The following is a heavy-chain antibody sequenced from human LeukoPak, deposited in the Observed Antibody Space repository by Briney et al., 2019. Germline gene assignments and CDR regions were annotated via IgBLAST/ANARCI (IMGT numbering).Heavy chain of an antibody. Sequence: GGSLRLSCAASGFTFSSHGMNWVRQAPGKGLEWVSYISSSSSTIYYADSVKGRFTISRDNAKNSLYLQMNSLRAEDTALYYCAKDDVGIVATTLDYWGQGTLVTVSS. CDR2: ISSSSSTI. D-gene: IGHD5-12*01. CDR3: AKDDVGIVATTLDY. V-gene: IGHV3-48*01. J-gene: IGHJ4*02. CDR1: GFTFSSHG.